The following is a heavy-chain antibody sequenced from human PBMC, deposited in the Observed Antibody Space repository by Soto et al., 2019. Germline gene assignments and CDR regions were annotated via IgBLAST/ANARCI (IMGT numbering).Heavy chain of an antibody. Sequence: QVQLQQWGAGLLKPSETLSLTCAVYGGSVNSGNYYWSWIRQPPGKGLEWIGEMSHSGGTHFNPSLKSRGTSSVDTSKNQFSLKMSSVTAADTALYYCARVERGTATTVVDAFDIWGPGTLVTVSS. J-gene: IGHJ3*02. CDR1: GGSVNSGNYY. V-gene: IGHV4-34*01. D-gene: IGHD1-1*01. CDR3: ARVERGTATTVVDAFDI. CDR2: MSHSGGT.